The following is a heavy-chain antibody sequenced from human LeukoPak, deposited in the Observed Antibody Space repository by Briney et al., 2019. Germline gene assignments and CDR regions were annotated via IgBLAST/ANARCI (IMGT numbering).Heavy chain of an antibody. J-gene: IGHJ5*02. Sequence: ASVKVSCKASGYTFTSYGVSWVRQAPGQGLEWMGWISAYNGNTNYAQKLQGRVTMTTDTSTSTAYMELRSLRSDDTAVYYCARDRVRTTRNWFDPWGQGTLVTVSS. V-gene: IGHV1-18*01. CDR3: ARDRVRTTRNWFDP. D-gene: IGHD2-15*01. CDR2: ISAYNGNT. CDR1: GYTFTSYG.